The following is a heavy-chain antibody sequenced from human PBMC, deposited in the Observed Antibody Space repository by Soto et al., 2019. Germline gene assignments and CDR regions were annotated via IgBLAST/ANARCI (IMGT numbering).Heavy chain of an antibody. CDR1: GGSISSGGYS. CDR3: ARAGVLGAVAADY. V-gene: IGHV4-30-2*01. CDR2: IYHSGST. Sequence: QLQLQESGSGLVKPSQTLALTCAVSGGSISSGGYSWSWIRQPPGKGLEWIGYIYHSGSTYYNPSLKSRVTISVERSKNMFSLKLSSVTSADTAVYYCARAGVLGAVAADYWGQGTLVTVSS. J-gene: IGHJ4*02. D-gene: IGHD6-19*01.